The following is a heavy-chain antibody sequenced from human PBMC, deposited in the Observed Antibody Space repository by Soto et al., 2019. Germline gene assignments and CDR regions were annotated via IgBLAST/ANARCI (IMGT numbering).Heavy chain of an antibody. CDR3: ARAVRLDFWSGYYTVYYFDY. D-gene: IGHD3-3*01. CDR1: GGSFSGYY. CDR2: INHSGST. Sequence: SETLSLTCAVYGGSFSGYYWSWIRQPPGKGLEWIGEINHSGSTNYNPSLKSRVTISVDTSKNQFSLKLSSVTAADTAVYYCARAVRLDFWSGYYTVYYFDYWGQGTLVTVS. V-gene: IGHV4-34*01. J-gene: IGHJ4*02.